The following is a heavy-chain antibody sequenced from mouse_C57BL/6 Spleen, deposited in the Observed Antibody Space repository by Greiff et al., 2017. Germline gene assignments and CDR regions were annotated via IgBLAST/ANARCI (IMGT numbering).Heavy chain of an antibody. J-gene: IGHJ2*01. D-gene: IGHD1-1*01. Sequence: QVQLQQPGAELVMPGASVTLSCKASGYTFTSYWMHWVKQRPGQGLEWIGEIDPSDSYTTYNQKFKGKSTLTVDKSSSTAYMQLSSLTSEDSAVYDCAIRRPIYYYGSSYDFDDWGQGTTLTVSS. CDR2: IDPSDSYT. CDR1: GYTFTSYW. V-gene: IGHV1-69*01. CDR3: AIRRPIYYYGSSYDFDD.